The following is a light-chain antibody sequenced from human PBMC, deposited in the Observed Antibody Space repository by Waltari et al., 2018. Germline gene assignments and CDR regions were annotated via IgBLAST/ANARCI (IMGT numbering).Light chain of an antibody. CDR1: DSDVGAYDF. V-gene: IGLV2-14*01. CDR3: SSYTTSSAPGV. CDR2: EVS. J-gene: IGLJ1*01. Sequence: QSALTQPASVSGSPGQSITISCSGTDSDVGAYDFVSWSQQHPGKAPHLIVYEVSNRPSGISSRFSASKSGNTASLTISGLQAEDEADYYCSSYTTSSAPGVFGTGTRVTVL.